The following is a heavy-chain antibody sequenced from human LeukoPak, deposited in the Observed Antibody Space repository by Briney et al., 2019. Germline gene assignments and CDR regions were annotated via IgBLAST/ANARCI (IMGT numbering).Heavy chain of an antibody. CDR2: ISYDGSNK. CDR1: GFTFSSYG. V-gene: IGHV3-30*18. J-gene: IGHJ3*02. Sequence: PGGSLRLSCAASGFTFSSYGMHWVRQASGKGPEWVAVISYDGSNKYYADSVKGRFTISRDNSKNTLYLQMNSLRAEDTAVYYCAKDRDAFDIWGQGTMVTVSS. CDR3: AKDRDAFDI.